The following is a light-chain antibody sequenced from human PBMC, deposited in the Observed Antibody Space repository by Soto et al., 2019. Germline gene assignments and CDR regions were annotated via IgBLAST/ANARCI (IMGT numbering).Light chain of an antibody. J-gene: IGKJ3*01. Sequence: EIVLTQSPGTLSLSPGERATLSCRASQSVSSSYLAWYQQKPGQAPRLLIYGASSRTTGIPDMFRGSESGTAFTLTIRILEPEELAVYYCQQYGSSPPFTFGPGTKVDSK. CDR1: QSVSSSY. CDR3: QQYGSSPPFT. V-gene: IGKV3-20*01. CDR2: GAS.